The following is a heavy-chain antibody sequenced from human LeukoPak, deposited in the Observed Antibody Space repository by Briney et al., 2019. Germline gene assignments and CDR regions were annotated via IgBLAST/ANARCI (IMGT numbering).Heavy chain of an antibody. CDR3: ARVEEGYGSGRRENYYYYYMDV. Sequence: SETLSLTCAVYGGSFSGYYWSWIRQPPGKGLEWIGEINHSGSTNYNPSLKSRVTISVDTSKNQFSLKLRSVTAADTAVYYCARVEEGYGSGRRENYYYYYMDVWGKGTTVTISS. D-gene: IGHD3-10*01. CDR2: INHSGST. CDR1: GGSFSGYY. J-gene: IGHJ6*03. V-gene: IGHV4-34*01.